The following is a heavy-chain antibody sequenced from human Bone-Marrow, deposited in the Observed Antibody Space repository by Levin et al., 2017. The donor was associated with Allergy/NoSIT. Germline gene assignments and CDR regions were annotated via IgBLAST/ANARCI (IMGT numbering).Heavy chain of an antibody. D-gene: IGHD3-16*02. V-gene: IGHV3-33*01. Sequence: GESLKISCAASGFTFSSYGMHWVRQAPGKGLEWVAVIWYDGSNKYYADSVKGRFTISRDNSKNTLYLQMNSLRAEDTAVYYCARDGDYDYVWGSDRAFDYWGQGTLVTVSS. CDR3: ARDGDYDYVWGSDRAFDY. J-gene: IGHJ4*02. CDR1: GFTFSSYG. CDR2: IWYDGSNK.